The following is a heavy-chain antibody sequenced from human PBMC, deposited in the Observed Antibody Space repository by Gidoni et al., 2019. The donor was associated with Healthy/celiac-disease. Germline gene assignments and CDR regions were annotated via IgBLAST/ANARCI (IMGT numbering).Heavy chain of an antibody. J-gene: IGHJ6*02. V-gene: IGHV4-39*01. CDR1: GGSISSSSYY. CDR2: IYYSGST. D-gene: IGHD2-15*01. CDR3: ASERLLYGMDV. Sequence: QLQLQESGPGLVKPSETLSPTCTVSGGSISSSSYYWGWIRQPPGKGLEWIGSIYYSGSTYYNPSLKSRVTISVDTSKNQFSLKLSSVTAADTAVYYCASERLLYGMDVWGQGTTVTVSS.